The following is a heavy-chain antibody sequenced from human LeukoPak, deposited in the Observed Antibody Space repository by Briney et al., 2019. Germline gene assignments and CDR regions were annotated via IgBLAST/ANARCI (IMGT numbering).Heavy chain of an antibody. CDR1: GYSISSGYY. D-gene: IGHD2-2*02. V-gene: IGHV4-38-2*02. J-gene: IGHJ4*02. CDR2: IYHSGST. CDR3: ARGEEYQLLDPLLDY. Sequence: PSETLSLTCTVSGYSISSGYYWGWIRQPPGKGLEWIGSIYHSGSTYYNPSLKSRVTISVDTSKNQFSLKLSSVIAADTAVYYCARGEEYQLLDPLLDYWGQGTLVTVSS.